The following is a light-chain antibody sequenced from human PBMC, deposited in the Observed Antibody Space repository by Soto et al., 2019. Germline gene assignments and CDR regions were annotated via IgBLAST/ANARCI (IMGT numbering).Light chain of an antibody. J-gene: IGKJ4*01. CDR2: WAS. V-gene: IGKV4-1*01. CDR1: QSVLFSSNNKNY. Sequence: DIVMTQSPDSLAVSLGERATINCKSSQSVLFSSNNKNYLAWYQKKPGQPPKLLIYWASTRESGVPDRFSGSGSGTDFPLTISSLQAEDVAFYYCQQYHSSPLTFGGGTKVESK. CDR3: QQYHSSPLT.